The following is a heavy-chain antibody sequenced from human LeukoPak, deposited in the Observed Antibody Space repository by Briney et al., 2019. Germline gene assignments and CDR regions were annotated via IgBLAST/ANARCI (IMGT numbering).Heavy chain of an antibody. Sequence: GGSLRLSCTASGFAFSSFAMGWVRQAPGKGLEWVSSISGSGGSTYYPDSVKGRFTISRDSSKNTLYLQMNSLRADDTALYYCAKVSYGSGTSKIPFDSWGQGTLVTVSS. CDR3: AKVSYGSGTSKIPFDS. CDR2: ISGSGGST. D-gene: IGHD3-10*01. CDR1: GFAFSSFA. V-gene: IGHV3-23*01. J-gene: IGHJ4*02.